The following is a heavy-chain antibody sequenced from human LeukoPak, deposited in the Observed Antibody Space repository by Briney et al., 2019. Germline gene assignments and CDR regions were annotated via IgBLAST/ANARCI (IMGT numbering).Heavy chain of an antibody. Sequence: PGGSLRLSCVVSGFPFSFDELNWVRQAPGKGLEWVSNIGASSTPKYYADSVKGRFSISRDNAKSSLYLQMNSLRVEDTAVYYCALLAVASDFDYWGQGALVTVSS. J-gene: IGHJ4*02. CDR1: GFPFSFDE. CDR3: ALLAVASDFDY. D-gene: IGHD6-19*01. CDR2: IGASSTPK. V-gene: IGHV3-48*03.